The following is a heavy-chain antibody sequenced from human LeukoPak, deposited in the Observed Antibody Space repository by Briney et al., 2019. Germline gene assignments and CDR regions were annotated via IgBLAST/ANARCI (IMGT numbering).Heavy chain of an antibody. CDR3: ARVTPLCSGGSCYSAPYYYYYYMDV. V-gene: IGHV4-38-2*02. Sequence: SETLSLTCTVSGYSMSSGYYWGWIRQPPGKGLQWIGSIFHSGNSYYNPSLKSRVTISVDTSKNQFSLKLSSVTAADTAVYYCARVTPLCSGGSCYSAPYYYYYYMDVWGKGTTVTVSS. J-gene: IGHJ6*03. D-gene: IGHD2-15*01. CDR1: GYSMSSGYY. CDR2: IFHSGNS.